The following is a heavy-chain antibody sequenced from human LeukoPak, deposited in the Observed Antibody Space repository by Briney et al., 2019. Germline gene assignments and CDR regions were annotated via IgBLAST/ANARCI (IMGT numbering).Heavy chain of an antibody. J-gene: IGHJ5*02. Sequence: ASVKVSCKASGYTFTSYYMHWVRQAPGQGLEWMGWINPNSGGTNYAQKFQGRVTMTRDTSISTAYMELSRLRSDDTAVYYCARESITMVRGVRGFDPWGQGTLVTVSS. CDR3: ARESITMVRGVRGFDP. V-gene: IGHV1-2*02. D-gene: IGHD3-10*01. CDR2: INPNSGGT. CDR1: GYTFTSYY.